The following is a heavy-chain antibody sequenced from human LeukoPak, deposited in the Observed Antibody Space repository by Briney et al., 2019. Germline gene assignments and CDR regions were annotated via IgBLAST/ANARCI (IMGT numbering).Heavy chain of an antibody. J-gene: IGHJ6*04. Sequence: GRSLRLSCAASGFTFSSYAMHWVRQAPGKGLEWVAVISYDGSNKYYADSVKGRFTISRDNSKNTLNLQMNSLRAEDTAVYYCAKDPSPLYCSSTSCSPYGMDVWGKGTTVTVSS. CDR1: GFTFSSYA. V-gene: IGHV3-30*18. D-gene: IGHD2-2*01. CDR2: ISYDGSNK. CDR3: AKDPSPLYCSSTSCSPYGMDV.